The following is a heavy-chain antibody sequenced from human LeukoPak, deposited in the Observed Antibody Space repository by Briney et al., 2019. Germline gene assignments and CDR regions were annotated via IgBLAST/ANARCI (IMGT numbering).Heavy chain of an antibody. J-gene: IGHJ6*03. CDR3: VRGQGYCSDIRCSPGYYMDV. CDR2: ISSSGSLI. CDR1: EFTFSDFG. Sequence: PGGSLSLSCDASEFTFSDFGMNWVRQAPGRGLEWISRISSSGSLINYADSVKGRFTISRDNAKNSMYLQMNSLRVDDTAVYYCVRGQGYCSDIRCSPGYYMDVWGKGTTVTVSS. V-gene: IGHV3-21*01. D-gene: IGHD2-2*01.